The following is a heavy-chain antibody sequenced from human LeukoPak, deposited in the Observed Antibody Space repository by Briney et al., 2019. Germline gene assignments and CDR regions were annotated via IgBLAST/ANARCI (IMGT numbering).Heavy chain of an antibody. J-gene: IGHJ4*02. D-gene: IGHD4-17*01. CDR2: ISSSGSTI. V-gene: IGHV3-11*04. Sequence: GGSLRLSCAASGFTFSDYYMSWIRQAPGKGLEWVSYISSSGSTIYYADSVKGRFTISRDNAKNSLYLQMNSLRVEDTAVYYCARERLYGASARDYWGQGTLVTVSS. CDR3: ARERLYGASARDY. CDR1: GFTFSDYY.